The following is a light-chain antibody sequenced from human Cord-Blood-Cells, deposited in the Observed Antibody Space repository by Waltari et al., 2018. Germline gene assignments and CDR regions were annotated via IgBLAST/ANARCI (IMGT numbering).Light chain of an antibody. CDR1: SSDVGGYNY. Sequence: QSALTQPASVSGSPGQSITISCTGTSSDVGGYNYVSWYQQHPGKAPKLRIYDVSNRPSGVSNLFSGSKSGNTASLTISGLQAEDEADYYCSSYTSSSTLVVFGGGTKLTVL. CDR2: DVS. CDR3: SSYTSSSTLVV. J-gene: IGLJ2*01. V-gene: IGLV2-14*01.